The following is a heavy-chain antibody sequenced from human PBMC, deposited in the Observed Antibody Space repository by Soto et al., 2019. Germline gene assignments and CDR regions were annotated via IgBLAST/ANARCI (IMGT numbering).Heavy chain of an antibody. J-gene: IGHJ6*02. CDR3: ARHAPFRWNYYYYGMDV. CDR1: GGSISSYY. Sequence: SETLSLTCTVSGGSISSYYWSWIRQPPGKGLEWIGYIYYRGSTNYNPSLKSRVTISVDTSKNQFSLKLSSVTAADTALYYCARHAPFRWNYYYYGMDVWGQGTTVTVSS. CDR2: IYYRGST. V-gene: IGHV4-59*08. D-gene: IGHD1-1*01.